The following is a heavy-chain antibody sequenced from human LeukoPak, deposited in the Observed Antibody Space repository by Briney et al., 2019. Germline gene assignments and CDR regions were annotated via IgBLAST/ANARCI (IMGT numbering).Heavy chain of an antibody. D-gene: IGHD3-10*01. Sequence: ASVKVSCKASGGTFSSYAISWVRQAPGQGLEWMGGINTNTGNPAYAQGFAGRFVFSSDKSVSAAYLQISNLKAEDTAVYYCARSSRGVIGLLDYWGQGTLVTVSS. J-gene: IGHJ4*02. CDR2: INTNTGNP. V-gene: IGHV7-4-1*02. CDR3: ARSSRGVIGLLDY. CDR1: GGTFSSYA.